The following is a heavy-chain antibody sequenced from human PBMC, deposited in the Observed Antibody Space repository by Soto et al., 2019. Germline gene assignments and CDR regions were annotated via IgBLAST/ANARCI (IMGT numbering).Heavy chain of an antibody. J-gene: IGHJ4*02. V-gene: IGHV3-23*01. CDR3: AKTRPRTMIVVVIIPYFDY. CDR1: GFTFSSYA. Sequence: GGSLRLSCAASGFTFSSYAMSWVRQAPGKGLEWVSAISGSGGSTYYADSVKGRFTISRDNSKNTLYLQMNSLRAEDTAVYYCAKTRPRTMIVVVIIPYFDYWGQGTLVTVSS. CDR2: ISGSGGST. D-gene: IGHD3-22*01.